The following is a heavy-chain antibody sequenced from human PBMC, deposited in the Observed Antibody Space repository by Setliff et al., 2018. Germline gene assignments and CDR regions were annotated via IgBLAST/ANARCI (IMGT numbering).Heavy chain of an antibody. D-gene: IGHD6-13*01. Sequence: ASVKVSCKVSGYTLTELSRHWVRQAPGKGLEWMGGFDPEDGETIYAQKLQGRVTMTTDTSTSTAYMELRSLRSDDTAVYYCARVGSSSWLHPDVYYYYGMDVWGQGTTVTVSS. CDR1: GYTLTELS. CDR3: ARVGSSSWLHPDVYYYYGMDV. J-gene: IGHJ6*02. CDR2: FDPEDGET. V-gene: IGHV1-24*01.